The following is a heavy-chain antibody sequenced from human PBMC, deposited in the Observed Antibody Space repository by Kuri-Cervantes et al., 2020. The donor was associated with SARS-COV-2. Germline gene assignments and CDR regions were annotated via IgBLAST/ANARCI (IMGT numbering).Heavy chain of an antibody. CDR2: IGPSGTTI. J-gene: IGHJ3*02. D-gene: IGHD2-2*01. CDR3: ARDRDIVVVPAARNAFDI. CDR1: GFIFSDYY. Sequence: GESLKISCTASGFIFSDYYMTWIRQAPGKGLEWVSNIGPSGTTIYYADSVKGRFTISRDNAKNSLYLQMNSLRAEDTAVYYCARDRDIVVVPAARNAFDIWGQGTMVTVSS. V-gene: IGHV3-11*04.